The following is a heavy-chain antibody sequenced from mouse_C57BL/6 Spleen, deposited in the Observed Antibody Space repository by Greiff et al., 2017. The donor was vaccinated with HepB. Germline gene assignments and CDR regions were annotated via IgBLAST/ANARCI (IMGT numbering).Heavy chain of an antibody. Sequence: QVHVKQSGAELVKPGASVKVSCKASGYTFTSYWMHWVKQRPGQGLEWIGRIHPSDSDTNYNQKFKGKATLTVDKSSSTAYMQLSSLTSEDSAVYYCAIGIYYDYDGFAYWGQGTLVTVSA. V-gene: IGHV1-74*01. CDR2: IHPSDSDT. CDR1: GYTFTSYW. J-gene: IGHJ3*01. CDR3: AIGIYYDYDGFAY. D-gene: IGHD2-4*01.